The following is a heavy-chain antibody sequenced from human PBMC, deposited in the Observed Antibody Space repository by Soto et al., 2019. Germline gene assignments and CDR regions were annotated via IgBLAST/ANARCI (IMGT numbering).Heavy chain of an antibody. J-gene: IGHJ4*02. CDR2: IYSSGST. CDR1: GFTVSSND. V-gene: IGHV3-53*01. CDR3: ASRPPFDY. Sequence: GALRLSCAASGFTVSSNDMSWVRQAPGKGLEWDSGIYSSGSTSYVDSVKGRFTISRDNSKNTLYLQMNSLRVEDTAVYYCASRPPFDYWGQGTLVTVSS.